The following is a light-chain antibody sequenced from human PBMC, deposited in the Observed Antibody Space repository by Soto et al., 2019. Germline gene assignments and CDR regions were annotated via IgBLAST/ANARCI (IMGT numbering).Light chain of an antibody. V-gene: IGLV2-14*01. CDR2: GVS. J-gene: IGLJ3*02. CDR3: SSYTARLNCV. CDR1: SSDVGGHNF. Sequence: QSALTQPASVSGSPGQSITISCTGSSSDVGGHNFVSWFQQHPGKAPKFIIYGVSNRPSGISNRFSGSKSGNTASLTISGLQEEDEADYYCSSYTARLNCVFGGGTKLTVL.